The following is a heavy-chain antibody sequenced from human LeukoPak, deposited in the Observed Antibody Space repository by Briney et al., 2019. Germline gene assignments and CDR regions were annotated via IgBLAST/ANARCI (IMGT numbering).Heavy chain of an antibody. CDR1: GFTFSDYY. CDR3: AKEEAWGYCSSPIAL. V-gene: IGHV3-11*01. Sequence: PGGSLRLSCAASGFTFSDYYMSWIRQAPGKGLEWVSYISSSGSTIYYADSVKGRFTISRDNAKNSLYLQMNSLRAEDTAVYYCAKEEAWGYCSSPIALWGKGTTVTVSS. J-gene: IGHJ6*04. D-gene: IGHD2-2*01. CDR2: ISSSGSTI.